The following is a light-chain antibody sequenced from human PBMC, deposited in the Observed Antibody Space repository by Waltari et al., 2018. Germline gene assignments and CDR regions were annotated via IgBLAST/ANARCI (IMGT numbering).Light chain of an antibody. Sequence: SALTQPASVSGSLGPSITFSCTGTRRDVGGYNYFAWYQQHPGKAPKLMIHDVSNRPSGVSIRFSGSKSGNTASLTISGLQADDEADYYCISYSSATPGNVVIGGGTKLTVL. CDR2: DVS. V-gene: IGLV2-14*01. CDR3: ISYSSATPGNVV. J-gene: IGLJ2*01. CDR1: RRDVGGYNY.